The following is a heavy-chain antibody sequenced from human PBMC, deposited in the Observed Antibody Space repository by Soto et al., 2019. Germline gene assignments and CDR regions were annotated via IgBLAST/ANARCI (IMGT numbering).Heavy chain of an antibody. D-gene: IGHD3-22*01. CDR3: TTADGYSGYYPRDFDH. CDR1: GFSFSNAW. J-gene: IGHJ4*02. CDR2: VKSKTDGGTT. Sequence: GGSLRLSCAASGFSFSNAWMSWVRQAPGKGLEWVGRVKSKTDGGTTDYAAPVKGRFTVSRDDSKNMLVLQMNSLKTEETAVYYRTTADGYSGYYPRDFDHWGQGTLVTVSS. V-gene: IGHV3-15*05.